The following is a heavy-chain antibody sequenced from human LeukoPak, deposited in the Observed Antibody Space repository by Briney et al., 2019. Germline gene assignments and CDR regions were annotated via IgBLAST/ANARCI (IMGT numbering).Heavy chain of an antibody. Sequence: PGGSLRLSCAASGFTLSVYWRSWVCQPPGKGLEWVGKIKQDGSEKYYVDSVRGRFAISRDNTKNSLYLQMDSPRAEDTSVYYFPRVRWSVDPAPIKGFDSWGQGTLVTVSS. V-gene: IGHV3-7*01. J-gene: IGHJ5*01. D-gene: IGHD2-2*02. CDR3: PRVRWSVDPAPIKGFDS. CDR1: GFTLSVYW. CDR2: IKQDGSEK.